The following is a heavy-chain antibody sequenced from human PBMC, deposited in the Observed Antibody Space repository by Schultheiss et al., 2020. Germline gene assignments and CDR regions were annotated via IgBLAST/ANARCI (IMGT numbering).Heavy chain of an antibody. CDR3: AGEALQLERRGDAFDI. Sequence: GGSLRLSCAASGFTFSDYYMSWIRQAPGKGLEWVAVISYDGSNKYYADSVKGRFTISRDNSQNTLYLQMNSLRAEDTAVYYCAGEALQLERRGDAFDIWGQGTMVTVSS. CDR1: GFTFSDYY. J-gene: IGHJ3*02. V-gene: IGHV3-30*03. CDR2: ISYDGSNK. D-gene: IGHD1-1*01.